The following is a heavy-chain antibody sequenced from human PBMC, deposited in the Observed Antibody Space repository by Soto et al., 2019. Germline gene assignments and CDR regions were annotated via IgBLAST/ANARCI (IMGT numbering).Heavy chain of an antibody. CDR2: INPDSDNT. CDR1: GYTFTNYD. CDR3: ARGRRYCTTTSCYPPALFPYGMDV. J-gene: IGHJ6*02. V-gene: IGHV1-8*01. Sequence: VASVKVSCKTSGYTFTNYDINWVRQAAGQGLEWMGWINPDSDNTGYAQKFQGRVTMTRDTPISTAYMELNSLRSEDTAVYYCARGRRYCTTTSCYPPALFPYGMDVWGQGTTVTVSS. D-gene: IGHD2-2*01.